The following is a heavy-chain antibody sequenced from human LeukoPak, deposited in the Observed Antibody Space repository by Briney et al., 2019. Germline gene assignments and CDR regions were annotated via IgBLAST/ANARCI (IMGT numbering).Heavy chain of an antibody. V-gene: IGHV1-2*02. Sequence: GGPVKVSCKASAYTFTGYYMHWVRQAPGQGLEWMGWIYPNSGGTNYAQKFQGRVTMTRDKSINTAYLQWSSLKASDTAMYYCARRVVNNRNWYFNLWGRGTLVTVSS. CDR1: AYTFTGYY. CDR2: IYPNSGGT. J-gene: IGHJ2*01. CDR3: ARRVVNNRNWYFNL. D-gene: IGHD4-23*01.